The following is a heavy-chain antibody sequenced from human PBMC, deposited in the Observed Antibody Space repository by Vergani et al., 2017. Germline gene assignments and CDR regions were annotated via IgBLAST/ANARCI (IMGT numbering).Heavy chain of an antibody. Sequence: QVQLVQSGAEVKKPGSSVKVSCKASGGTFSSYTISWVRQAPGQGLEWMGRIIPILGIANYAQKFQGRVTITADKSTSTAYMELSSLRSEDTAVYYCARTTMIVVATTQIYYYYGMDVWGQGTTVTVSS. CDR1: GGTFSSYT. CDR2: IIPILGIA. J-gene: IGHJ6*02. D-gene: IGHD3-22*01. V-gene: IGHV1-69*02. CDR3: ARTTMIVVATTQIYYYYGMDV.